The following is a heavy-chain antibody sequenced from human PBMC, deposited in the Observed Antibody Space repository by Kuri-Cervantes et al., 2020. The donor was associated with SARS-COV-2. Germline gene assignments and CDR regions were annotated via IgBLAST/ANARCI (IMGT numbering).Heavy chain of an antibody. CDR3: ARSTYHGSGSYPNRYYFDY. CDR1: GYTLTSYG. Sequence: ASVKVSCKASGYTLTSYGISWVRQAPGQGLEWMGWISAYNGNTNYAQKLQGRVTMTTDTSTSTAYMELRSLRSDDTAVYYCARSTYHGSGSYPNRYYFDYWGQGTLVTVSS. V-gene: IGHV1-18*01. D-gene: IGHD3-10*01. CDR2: ISAYNGNT. J-gene: IGHJ4*02.